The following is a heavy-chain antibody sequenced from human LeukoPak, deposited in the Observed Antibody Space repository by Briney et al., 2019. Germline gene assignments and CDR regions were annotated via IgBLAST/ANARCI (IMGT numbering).Heavy chain of an antibody. CDR1: SGSISSSISSSSYY. CDR3: ARGPQYYYDSSGPRYYFDY. CDR2: IYYSGST. D-gene: IGHD3-22*01. Sequence: PSETLSLTCTVSSGSISSSISSSSYYWGWIRQPPGKGLEWIGSIYYSGSTYYNPSLRSRVTISVDTSKNQFSLNLNSVTAADTAVYYCARGPQYYYDSSGPRYYFDYWGQGTLVTVSS. V-gene: IGHV4-39*07. J-gene: IGHJ4*02.